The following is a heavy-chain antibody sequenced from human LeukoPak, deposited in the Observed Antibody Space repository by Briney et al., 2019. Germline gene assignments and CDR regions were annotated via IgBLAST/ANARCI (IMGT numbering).Heavy chain of an antibody. CDR3: TSRGNYDSSYYMDV. J-gene: IGHJ6*03. CDR2: VRSKANSYAT. CDR1: GFTFSGSL. Sequence: PGGSLRLSCAASGFTFSGSLIHWVRQASGKGLEWVGLVRSKANSYATSYSASVKGRFTISRDGSKNTAYLQMNSLKTEDTAIYYCTSRGNYDSSYYMDVWGKGTTVTVSS. D-gene: IGHD3-22*01. V-gene: IGHV3-73*01.